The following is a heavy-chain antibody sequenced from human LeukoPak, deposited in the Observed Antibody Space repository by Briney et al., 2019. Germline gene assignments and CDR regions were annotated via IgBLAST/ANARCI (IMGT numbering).Heavy chain of an antibody. CDR3: ARGLRGGRWFPFDY. V-gene: IGHV4-59*08. D-gene: IGHD3-16*01. Sequence: PSETLSLTCTVSGGSISSYYWSWIRQPPGKGLEWIGYIYYSGSTNYNPSLKSRVTISVDTSKNQFSLKLSSVTAADTAVYYCARGLRGGRWFPFDYWGQGTLVTVSS. J-gene: IGHJ4*02. CDR1: GGSISSYY. CDR2: IYYSGST.